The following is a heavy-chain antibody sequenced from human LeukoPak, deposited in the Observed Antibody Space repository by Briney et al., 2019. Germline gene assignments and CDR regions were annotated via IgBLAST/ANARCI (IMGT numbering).Heavy chain of an antibody. CDR2: VYYSGIT. D-gene: IGHD4-11*01. CDR3: ARSDYSGYFDY. J-gene: IGHJ4*02. Sequence: PSETLSLTCTVSGGSVNNNAYYWGWVRQPPGTGLEYIGNVYYSGITYYNPSLQSRVTISVDTSNNQFSLKLSSVTAADTAVYYCARSDYSGYFDYWGQGTLVSVSS. V-gene: IGHV4-39*01. CDR1: GGSVNNNAYY.